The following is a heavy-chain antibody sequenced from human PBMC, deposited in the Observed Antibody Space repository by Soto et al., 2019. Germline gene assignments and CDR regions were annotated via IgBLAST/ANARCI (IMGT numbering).Heavy chain of an antibody. J-gene: IGHJ1*01. CDR2: IYYSGST. D-gene: IGHD4-17*01. CDR1: GGSISSGGYY. Sequence: SETLSLTCTVSGGSISSGGYYWSWIRQHPGKGLEWIGYIYYSGSTYYNPSLKSRVTISVDTSKNQFSLKLSSVTAADTAVYYCARDGRDYGGLGYFQHWGQGTLVTVSS. V-gene: IGHV4-31*03. CDR3: ARDGRDYGGLGYFQH.